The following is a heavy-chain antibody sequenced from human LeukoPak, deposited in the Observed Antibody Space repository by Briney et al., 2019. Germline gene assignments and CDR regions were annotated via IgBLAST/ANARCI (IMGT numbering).Heavy chain of an antibody. D-gene: IGHD5-18*01. Sequence: TSETLSLTCAVYGGSFSGYYWSWIRQPPGKGLEWIGEINHSGSTNYNPSLKSRVTISVDTSKNQFSLKLSSVTAADTAVYYCARGGYSYGLNRKTFDYWGQGTLVTVSS. CDR1: GGSFSGYY. CDR3: ARGGYSYGLNRKTFDY. CDR2: INHSGST. J-gene: IGHJ4*02. V-gene: IGHV4-34*01.